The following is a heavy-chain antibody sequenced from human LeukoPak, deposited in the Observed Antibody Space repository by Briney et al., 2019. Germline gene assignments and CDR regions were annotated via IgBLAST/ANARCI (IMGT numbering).Heavy chain of an antibody. D-gene: IGHD6-13*01. Sequence: PGGSLRLSCATSGFTSRGNWRSGVRHVPGRGLDWVANIKPDGSAEYYAASVKGRFTVSRDNAENSLYLQMNSLRVEDTAVYYCARANNSSWHNWGQGTLVTVSS. V-gene: IGHV3-7*01. CDR3: ARANNSSWHN. J-gene: IGHJ4*02. CDR1: GFTSRGNW. CDR2: IKPDGSAE.